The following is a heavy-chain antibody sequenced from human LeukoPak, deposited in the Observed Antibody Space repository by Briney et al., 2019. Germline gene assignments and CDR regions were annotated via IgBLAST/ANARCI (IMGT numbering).Heavy chain of an antibody. CDR2: INHSGST. Sequence: PSETLSLTCAVYGGSFSGYYWSWIRQPPGKGLEWIGEINHSGSTNYNPSLKSRVTISVDTSKNQFSLKLSSVTAADTAVYYCAKEGHYDFWSGYYTGAAYYYYMDVWGKGITVTVSS. CDR3: AKEGHYDFWSGYYTGAAYYYYMDV. D-gene: IGHD3-3*01. CDR1: GGSFSGYY. J-gene: IGHJ6*03. V-gene: IGHV4-34*01.